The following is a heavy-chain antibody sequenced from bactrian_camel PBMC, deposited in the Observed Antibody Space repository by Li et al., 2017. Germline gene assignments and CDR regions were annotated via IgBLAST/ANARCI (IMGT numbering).Heavy chain of an antibody. CDR1: GYIYASHC. CDR3: AADVVPSQEHARVLGENGF. V-gene: IGHV3S55*01. J-gene: IGHJ6*01. Sequence: HVQLVESGGGSVQAGGSLRLSCVASGYIYASHCMGWFRQAPGQEREGVAAIGPHGDKSYADSVRGRFTISRDNVRNLYLQMNNLKPEDTAMYYCAADVVPSQEHARVLGENGFWGQGTQVTVS. D-gene: IGHD2*01. CDR2: IGPHGDK.